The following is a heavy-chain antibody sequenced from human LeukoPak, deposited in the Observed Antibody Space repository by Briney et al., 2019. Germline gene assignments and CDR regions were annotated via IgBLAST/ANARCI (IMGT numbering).Heavy chain of an antibody. CDR3: AREPLDSSSWSYYFDY. Sequence: VASVKISCKASGYTFTGYYMHWVRQAPGQGLEWMGRINPNSGGTNYAQKFQGRVTMTRDTSISTAYMDLSRLRSDDTAVYHCAREPLDSSSWSYYFDYWGQGTLVTVSS. J-gene: IGHJ4*02. CDR1: GYTFTGYY. CDR2: INPNSGGT. V-gene: IGHV1-2*06. D-gene: IGHD6-13*01.